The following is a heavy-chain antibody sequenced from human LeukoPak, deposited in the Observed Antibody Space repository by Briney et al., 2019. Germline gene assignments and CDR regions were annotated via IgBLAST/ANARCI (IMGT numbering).Heavy chain of an antibody. CDR1: GFTFSSNW. CDR3: ARVVYCTGGICQIFAFDT. Sequence: GGSLRLSCAASGFTFSSNWMHWVRQAPGKGLVWVSRIKGDGSSTSYADSVKGRFTISRDNAKNTLFLQMNSLRAEDTAVYYCARVVYCTGGICQIFAFDTWGQGTMVTVSS. V-gene: IGHV3-74*01. J-gene: IGHJ3*02. CDR2: IKGDGSST. D-gene: IGHD2-8*02.